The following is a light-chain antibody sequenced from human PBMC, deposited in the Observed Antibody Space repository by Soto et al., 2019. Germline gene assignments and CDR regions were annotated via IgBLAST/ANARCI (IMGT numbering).Light chain of an antibody. J-gene: IGKJ1*01. CDR3: QQYDNWPWT. Sequence: EIELTQSPDTLSLSPGERATLSCRASQTIGSSYLAWYQQRPGQAPRLPIYAASSRATGIPDRFSGSGSGTDFTLTIGGLQPEDFAVYYCQQYDNWPWTFGQGTKV. CDR1: QTIGSSY. CDR2: AAS. V-gene: IGKV3-20*01.